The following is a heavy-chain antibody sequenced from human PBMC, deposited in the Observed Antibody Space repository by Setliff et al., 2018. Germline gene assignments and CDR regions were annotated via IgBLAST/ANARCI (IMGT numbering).Heavy chain of an antibody. CDR2: IAPYNGNT. CDR1: GYSFITFG. V-gene: IGHV1-18*01. CDR3: TRGPGPWVVVAMPFDC. J-gene: IGHJ4*02. Sequence: GASVKVSCKTSGYSFITFGISWVRQAPGQGLEWLGWIAPYNGNTDYAQKFQGRVTMTTDTSTNTAHMELRSLTSADTAIYYCTRGPGPWVVVAMPFDCWGQGTLVTVSS. D-gene: IGHD5-12*01.